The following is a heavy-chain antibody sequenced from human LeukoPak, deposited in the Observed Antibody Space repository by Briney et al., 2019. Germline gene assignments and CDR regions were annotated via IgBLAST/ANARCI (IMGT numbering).Heavy chain of an antibody. CDR2: FDPEDGET. V-gene: IGHV1-24*01. CDR1: GYTLTELS. D-gene: IGHD3-22*01. J-gene: IGHJ4*02. Sequence: ASVKVSCKVSGYTLTELSMHWVRQAPGKGLEWMGGFDPEDGETIYAQKFQGRVTMTRNTSISTAYMELSSLRSEDTAVYYCARVVGGYYDLWGQGTLVTVSS. CDR3: ARVVGGYYDL.